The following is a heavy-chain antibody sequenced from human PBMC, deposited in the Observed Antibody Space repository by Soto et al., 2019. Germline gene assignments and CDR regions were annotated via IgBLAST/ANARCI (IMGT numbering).Heavy chain of an antibody. J-gene: IGHJ6*02. D-gene: IGHD2-15*01. V-gene: IGHV7-4-1*01. Sequence: ASVKVSCKASGYTFTSYAMNWVRQAPGQGLEWMGWINTNTGNTTYAQGFTGRFVFSLDTSVSTAYLQICSLKAEDTAVYYCARENLGYCSGGSCYLDYYYYDMDAWGQGTPVTV. CDR2: INTNTGNT. CDR1: GYTFTSYA. CDR3: ARENLGYCSGGSCYLDYYYYDMDA.